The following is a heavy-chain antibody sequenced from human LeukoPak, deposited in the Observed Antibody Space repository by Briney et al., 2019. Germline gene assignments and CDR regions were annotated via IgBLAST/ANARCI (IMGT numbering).Heavy chain of an antibody. Sequence: GCSLSLSCAASGFTLSSYAMSGVRQAPGKGLEGVSAICGSGVSTYYADSVKDPFTISRDNSKNTLYLQMNSLRAEDTAVYYCAKDWDIVVVPAAMQRFDYWGQGTLVTVSS. V-gene: IGHV3-23*01. CDR3: AKDWDIVVVPAAMQRFDY. J-gene: IGHJ4*02. CDR1: GFTLSSYA. CDR2: ICGSGVST. D-gene: IGHD2-2*01.